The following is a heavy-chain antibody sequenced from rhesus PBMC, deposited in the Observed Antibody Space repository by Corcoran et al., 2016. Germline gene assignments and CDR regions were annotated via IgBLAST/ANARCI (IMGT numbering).Heavy chain of an antibody. D-gene: IGHD1-1*01. CDR3: ARWNPARYFEF. V-gene: IGHV4-173*01. CDR1: GGSISSNY. J-gene: IGHJ1*01. CDR2: LSGSGGTI. Sequence: QLPLQESGPGLVKPSETLSLTCAVSGGSISSNYGSWLRQPPGQGLEWIGRLSGSGGTIDYNPSLKSRVTISTDTSKNQFSLKRSSVTAADTAVYSCARWNPARYFEFWGQGALVTVSS.